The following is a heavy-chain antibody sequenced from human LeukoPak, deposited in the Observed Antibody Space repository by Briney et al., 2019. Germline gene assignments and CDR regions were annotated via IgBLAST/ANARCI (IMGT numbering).Heavy chain of an antibody. Sequence: GGSVRLSCAASGFIFSNYAMHWVRQAPGKGLEWVAVIWYDGTNKYYADSVKGRFTISRDNSKNTLYLQMNSLRAEDTAVYYCAKDTLDSSGYCFDYWGQGTLVTVST. J-gene: IGHJ4*02. CDR2: IWYDGTNK. D-gene: IGHD3-22*01. CDR1: GFIFSNYA. CDR3: AKDTLDSSGYCFDY. V-gene: IGHV3-33*06.